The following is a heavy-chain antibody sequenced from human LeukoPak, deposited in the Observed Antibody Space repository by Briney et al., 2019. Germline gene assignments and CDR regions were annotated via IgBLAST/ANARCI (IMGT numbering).Heavy chain of an antibody. D-gene: IGHD6-13*01. CDR2: INHIGST. CDR1: GGPFSGDY. Sequence: SGTLSLTCAVYGGPFSGDYWSWIRQPPGKGLEWIGEINHIGSTNYNPSLKSRVTISADTSKNQFSLNLTSVSAADTAVYYCARRPGAAGTGWFDPWGQGTLVTVSS. V-gene: IGHV4-34*01. CDR3: ARRPGAAGTGWFDP. J-gene: IGHJ5*02.